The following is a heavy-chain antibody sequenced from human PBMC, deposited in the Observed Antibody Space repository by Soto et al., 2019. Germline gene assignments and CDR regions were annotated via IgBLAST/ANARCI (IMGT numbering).Heavy chain of an antibody. CDR1: GFTFSNAW. CDR3: TTDLGYCSGGPCDY. CDR2: IKSKTDGGTT. D-gene: IGHD2-15*01. Sequence: EVQLVESGGGLVKPGGSLRLSCAASGFTFSNAWMSWVRQAPGKGLEWVGRIKSKTDGGTTDYAAPVKGRFTISRDDSKNTLYLQMNSLKTEDTAVYYCTTDLGYCSGGPCDYWGQGTLVTVSS. J-gene: IGHJ4*02. V-gene: IGHV3-15*01.